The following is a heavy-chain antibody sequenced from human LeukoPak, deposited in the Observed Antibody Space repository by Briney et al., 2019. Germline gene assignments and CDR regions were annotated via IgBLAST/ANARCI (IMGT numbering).Heavy chain of an antibody. J-gene: IGHJ4*02. D-gene: IGHD6-19*01. V-gene: IGHV3-23*01. CDR3: AKRSAESSGYFDY. CDR2: ITGSGACT. Sequence: GGSLRLSCAASGFTFITYSMTWVRQAPGRGLEWVSAITGSGACTDYADSVKGRFTISRDNPKNTLYLQMNSLRAEDTAVYYCAKRSAESSGYFDYWGQGTLVTVSS. CDR1: GFTFITYS.